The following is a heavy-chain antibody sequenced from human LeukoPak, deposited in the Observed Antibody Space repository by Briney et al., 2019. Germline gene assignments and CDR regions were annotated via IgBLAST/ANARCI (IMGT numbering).Heavy chain of an antibody. J-gene: IGHJ4*02. V-gene: IGHV3-49*03. CDR2: IRSKAYGGTT. Sequence: GGSLRLSCTASGFTFGDYAMSWFRQAPRKGLEWVGFIRSKAYGGTTEYAASVKGRFTISRDDSKSIAYLQMNSLKTEDTAVYYCTRDPMTTVVFDYWGQGTLVTVSS. CDR3: TRDPMTTVVFDY. CDR1: GFTFGDYA. D-gene: IGHD4-23*01.